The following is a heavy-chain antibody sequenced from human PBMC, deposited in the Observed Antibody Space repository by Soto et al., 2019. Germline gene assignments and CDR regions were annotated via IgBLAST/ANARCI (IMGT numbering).Heavy chain of an antibody. J-gene: IGHJ6*03. Sequence: EVQLLESGGGLVQPGGSLRLSCAASGFTFSSYAMSWVRQAPGKGLEWVSAISGSGGSTYYADSVKGRFTISRDNSKNTLYLQMNSLRAEDTAVYYCAKLEGFGKLFAGYYYYMDVWGKGTTVTVSS. V-gene: IGHV3-23*01. D-gene: IGHD3-10*01. CDR1: GFTFSSYA. CDR2: ISGSGGST. CDR3: AKLEGFGKLFAGYYYYMDV.